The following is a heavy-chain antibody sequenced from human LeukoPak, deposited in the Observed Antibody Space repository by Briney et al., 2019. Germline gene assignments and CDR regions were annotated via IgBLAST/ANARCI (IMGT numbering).Heavy chain of an antibody. CDR1: GYTLTELS. J-gene: IGHJ4*02. CDR3: ATYSLVNYYDSSGDDY. D-gene: IGHD3-22*01. Sequence: ASVKVSCKVSGYTLTELSMHWVRQAPGKGLEWMGGFDPEDGETIYAQKFQGRVTMTEDTSTDTAYMELSSLRSEDTAVYYCATYSLVNYYDSSGDDYWGQGTLVTVSS. CDR2: FDPEDGET. V-gene: IGHV1-24*01.